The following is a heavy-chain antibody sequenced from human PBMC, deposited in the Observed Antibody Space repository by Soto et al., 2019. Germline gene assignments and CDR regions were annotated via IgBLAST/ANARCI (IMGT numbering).Heavy chain of an antibody. CDR3: ARATSYSSGWFPGDAFDI. CDR1: GYSVSSNSAA. D-gene: IGHD6-19*01. Sequence: PSQTLSLTCAISGYSVSSNSAAWNWIRQSPSRGLEWLGRTYYRSKWYNDYAVSVKSRITINPDTSKNQFSLQLNSVTPEDTAVYYCARATSYSSGWFPGDAFDIWGQGTMVTVSS. J-gene: IGHJ3*02. CDR2: TYYRSKWYN. V-gene: IGHV6-1*01.